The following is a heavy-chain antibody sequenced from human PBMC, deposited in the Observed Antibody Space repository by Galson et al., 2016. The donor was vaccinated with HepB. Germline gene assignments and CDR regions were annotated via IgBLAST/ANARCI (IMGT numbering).Heavy chain of an antibody. Sequence: CAISGDSVSSNSAAWNWIRQSPSRGLEWLGRTFYRSKWYNDYAVSVKSRITINPDTSKNQFSLQLNSVTPEDTAAYYCSRDQASRYDAFDIWGQGTMVTVSS. CDR1: GDSVSSNSAA. D-gene: IGHD3-9*01. J-gene: IGHJ3*02. CDR2: TFYRSKWYN. CDR3: SRDQASRYDAFDI. V-gene: IGHV6-1*01.